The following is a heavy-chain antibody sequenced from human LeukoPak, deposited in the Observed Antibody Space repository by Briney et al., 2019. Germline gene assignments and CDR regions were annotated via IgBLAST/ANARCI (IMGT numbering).Heavy chain of an antibody. D-gene: IGHD6-13*01. V-gene: IGHV3-53*01. J-gene: IGHJ3*02. Sequence: PGGSLRLSCAASGFTVSSNYMSWVRQAPRKGLEWVSAIYSGGSTYYADSVKGRFTIYRDNSKNALYLQMNSLRAEDTAVYYCAREVWQQLVPDAAFDIWGQGTMVTVSS. CDR3: AREVWQQLVPDAAFDI. CDR1: GFTVSSNY. CDR2: IYSGGST.